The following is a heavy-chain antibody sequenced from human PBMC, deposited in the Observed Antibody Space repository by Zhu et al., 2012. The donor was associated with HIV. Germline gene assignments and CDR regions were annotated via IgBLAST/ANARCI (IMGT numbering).Heavy chain of an antibody. CDR1: GYSISSAYS. V-gene: IGHV4-38-2*02. Sequence: QVHLQESGPGLVKPSETLSLTCTVSGYSISSAYSWGWIRQLPGMGLEWIGSIYYTGTTYYNPSLKSRVIISADTSKNHFSLQLNSVTATDTAVYYCARDIWFVSYWGFLVPTPWGQGIPVTVSS. D-gene: IGHD3-10*01. CDR3: ARDIWFVSYWGFLVPTP. CDR2: IYYTGTT. J-gene: IGHJ5*02.